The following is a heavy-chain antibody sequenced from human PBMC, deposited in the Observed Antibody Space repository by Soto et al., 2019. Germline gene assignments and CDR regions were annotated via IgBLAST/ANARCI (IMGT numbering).Heavy chain of an antibody. CDR2: IYYSGST. V-gene: IGHV4-30-4*07. Sequence: SETLSLTCGVSGGSLSGATYSWNWIRQPPGKGLEWIGYIYYSGSTYYNPSLKSRVTISVDTSKNQFSLKLNSVTAADTAVYYCAGREHSRGQFFTDYWGQGVLVTVSS. D-gene: IGHD3-3*01. CDR3: AGREHSRGQFFTDY. CDR1: GGSLSGATYS. J-gene: IGHJ4*02.